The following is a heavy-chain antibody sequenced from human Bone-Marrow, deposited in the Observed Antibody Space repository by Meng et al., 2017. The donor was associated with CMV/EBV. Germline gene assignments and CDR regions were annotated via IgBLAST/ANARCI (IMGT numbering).Heavy chain of an antibody. Sequence: SETLSLTCTVSGGSVSSGSYYWSWIRQPPGKGLEWIGYIYYSGSTNYNPSLKSRVTISVDTSKNQFSLKLSSVTAADTAVYYCARVGYCSGGSCYQPFDYWGQGTLVTVSS. CDR1: GGSVSSGSYY. CDR3: ARVGYCSGGSCYQPFDY. D-gene: IGHD2-15*01. CDR2: IYYSGST. J-gene: IGHJ4*02. V-gene: IGHV4-61*01.